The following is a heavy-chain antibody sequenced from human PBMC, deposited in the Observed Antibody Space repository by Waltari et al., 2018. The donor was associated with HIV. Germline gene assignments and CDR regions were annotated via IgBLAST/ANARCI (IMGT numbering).Heavy chain of an antibody. CDR2: INSDGSST. CDR3: ASGYSSSWRSDYYYYGMDV. V-gene: IGHV3-74*01. Sequence: EVQLVESGGGLVQPGGSLRRSCAASGFTFSSYWMHWVRQAPGKGLVWVSRINSDGSSTSYADSVKGRFTISRDNAKNTLYLQMNSLRAEDTAVYYCASGYSSSWRSDYYYYGMDVWGQGTTVTVSS. J-gene: IGHJ6*02. D-gene: IGHD6-13*01. CDR1: GFTFSSYW.